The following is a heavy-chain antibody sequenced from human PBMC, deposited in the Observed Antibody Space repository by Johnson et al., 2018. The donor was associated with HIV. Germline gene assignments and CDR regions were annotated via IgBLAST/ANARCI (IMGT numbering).Heavy chain of an antibody. V-gene: IGHV3-30*02. CDR3: AKCIWGSSLIDVFDI. D-gene: IGHD6-13*01. J-gene: IGHJ3*02. CDR2: TRYDGSNK. CDR1: GFTFSSYG. Sequence: QVQLVESGGGVVQPGGSLRLSCAASGFTFSSYGMHWVRQAPGKGLEWVAFTRYDGSNKYYADSVKGRFTISRDNSRNTLYLQMNSLRAEDTAVYYCAKCIWGSSLIDVFDIWGQGTMVTVSS.